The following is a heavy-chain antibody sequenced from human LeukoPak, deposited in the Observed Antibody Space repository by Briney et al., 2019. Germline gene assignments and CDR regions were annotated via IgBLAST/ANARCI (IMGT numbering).Heavy chain of an antibody. D-gene: IGHD6-19*01. CDR1: GFTFSSYA. CDR3: ARVHSGWYGDYYYGMDV. J-gene: IGHJ6*02. Sequence: PGGSLRLSCAASGFTFSSYAMHWVRQAPGKGLEWVAVISYDGSNKYYADSVKGRFTISRDNSKNTLHLQMNSLRAEDTAVYYCARVHSGWYGDYYYGMDVWGQGTTVTVSS. CDR2: ISYDGSNK. V-gene: IGHV3-30*04.